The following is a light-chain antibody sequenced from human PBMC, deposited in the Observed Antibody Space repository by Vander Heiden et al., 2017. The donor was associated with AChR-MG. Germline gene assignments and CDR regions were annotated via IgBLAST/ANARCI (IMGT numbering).Light chain of an antibody. V-gene: IGKV2-30*02. Sequence: EVVLTQSPLSLPVTLGQPASISCRSSQSLLHTDGNIYLNWFHQRPGQSPRRLIYKVSYRGSGVPDRFSGSGSGTDFTLNITTVEAEDVGVYYCRQGKHWPLTFGGGTKVEI. J-gene: IGKJ4*01. CDR1: QSLLHTDGNIY. CDR3: RQGKHWPLT. CDR2: KVS.